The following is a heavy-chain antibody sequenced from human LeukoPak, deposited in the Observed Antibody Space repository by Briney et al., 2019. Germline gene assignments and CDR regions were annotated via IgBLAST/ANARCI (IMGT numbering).Heavy chain of an antibody. V-gene: IGHV3-48*03. CDR3: ARDGTRGWELDY. CDR1: EFTFSSYE. J-gene: IGHJ4*02. CDR2: ISGSGGSI. Sequence: PGGSLRLSCAASEFTFSSYEMNWVRQVPGKGLEWVSYISGSGGSIFHADSVRGRFTISRDNAQNSLYLQMNSLRAEDTAVYYCARDGTRGWELDYWGQGALVTVSS. D-gene: IGHD1-26*01.